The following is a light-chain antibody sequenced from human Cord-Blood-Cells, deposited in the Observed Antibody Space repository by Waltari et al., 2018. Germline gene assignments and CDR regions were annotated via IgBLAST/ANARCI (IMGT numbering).Light chain of an antibody. CDR3: CSYAGSYTYV. CDR1: SSAVGGSNY. CDR2: DVS. V-gene: IGLV2-11*01. J-gene: IGLJ1*01. Sequence: QSALTQPRSVSGSPGQSVPIPCTGTSSAVGGSNYVSWYQQHPGKAPKLMIYDVSKRPSGVPDRFSGSKSGNTASLTISGLQAEDEADYYCCSYAGSYTYVFGTGTKVTVL.